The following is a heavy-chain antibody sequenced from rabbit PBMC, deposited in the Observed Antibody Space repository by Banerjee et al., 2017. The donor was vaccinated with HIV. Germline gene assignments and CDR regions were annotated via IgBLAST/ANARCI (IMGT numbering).Heavy chain of an antibody. CDR1: GFSFSSSDY. D-gene: IGHD4-2*01. Sequence: QSLEESGGDLVKPGASLTLTCKASGFSFSSSDYMSWVRQVPGKGLEWIACIYAGSSRNVVYASWATGRFTISKTSSTTVTLPMTSLTAADTATYLCARDLAGAIVWNFNLWGPGTLFSVS. V-gene: IGHV1S40*01. CDR3: ARDLAGAIVWNFNL. CDR2: IYAGSSRNV. J-gene: IGHJ4*01.